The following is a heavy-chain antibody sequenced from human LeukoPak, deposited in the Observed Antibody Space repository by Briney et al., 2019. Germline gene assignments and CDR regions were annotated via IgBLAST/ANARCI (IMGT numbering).Heavy chain of an antibody. J-gene: IGHJ3*02. V-gene: IGHV3-30*01. Sequence: PGGSLRLSCSASGFTFSNFVMHWVRQAPGKGLEWVALISIDGRNKYYADSVKGRSTISRDNSKDTLYLQMNSLRAEDTAVYLCHIVAVSAQFPNDVFDIWGQGTMVTVTS. CDR1: GFTFSNFV. D-gene: IGHD2-21*01. CDR3: HIVAVSAQFPNDVFDI. CDR2: ISIDGRNK.